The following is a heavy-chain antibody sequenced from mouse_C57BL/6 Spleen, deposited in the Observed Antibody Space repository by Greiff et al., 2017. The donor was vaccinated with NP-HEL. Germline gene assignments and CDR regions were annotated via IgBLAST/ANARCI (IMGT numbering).Heavy chain of an antibody. V-gene: IGHV1-80*01. J-gene: IGHJ4*01. CDR2: IYPGDGDT. Sequence: QVQLQQSGAELVKPGASVKISCKASGYAFSSYWMNWVKQRPGKGLEWIGQIYPGDGDTNYNGKFKGKATLTADKSSSTAYMQLSSLTSDDSAVYFCARGGGASYAMDYWGQGTSVTVSS. CDR3: ARGGGASYAMDY. D-gene: IGHD6-1*01. CDR1: GYAFSSYW.